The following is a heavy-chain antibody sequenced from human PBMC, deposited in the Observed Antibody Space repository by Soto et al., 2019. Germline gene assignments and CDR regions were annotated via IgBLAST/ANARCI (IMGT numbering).Heavy chain of an antibody. V-gene: IGHV3-74*01. CDR3: ARGTGTTYDY. Sequence: EVQLVESGGGLVQPGGSLRLSCAASGFTFSTYWMHWDRQAPGEGLVWVSRINSDGSTTTYEDSVKGRFTISRDNAQNTLYLQMNSLRAEDTAVYYCARGTGTTYDYWGQGTLVTVSS. J-gene: IGHJ4*02. D-gene: IGHD1-7*01. CDR2: INSDGSTT. CDR1: GFTFSTYW.